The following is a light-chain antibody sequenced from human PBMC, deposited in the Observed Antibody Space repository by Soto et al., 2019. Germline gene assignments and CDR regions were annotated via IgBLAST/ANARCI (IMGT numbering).Light chain of an antibody. CDR2: EVS. V-gene: IGLV2-8*01. Sequence: QSALTQPPSASGSPGQSVTISCTGTSSDVGAYKYVSWYQQYPGKAPKLMIYEVSKRPSGVPDRSSGYKSGNTASLTVSGLQAEDEADYYCTSYVGSNIWVYGGGTKLTVL. J-gene: IGLJ3*02. CDR3: TSYVGSNIWV. CDR1: SSDVGAYKY.